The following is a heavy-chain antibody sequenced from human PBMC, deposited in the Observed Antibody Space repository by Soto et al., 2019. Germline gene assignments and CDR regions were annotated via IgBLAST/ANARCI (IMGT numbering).Heavy chain of an antibody. CDR2: IIPSLKTT. V-gene: IGHV1-69*08. D-gene: IGHD3-10*01. CDR1: GGTFGNYV. CDR3: ARVPPYFYGSGPWYFDL. Sequence: QVQLVQSGAEVKKPGSSVKVSCKTSGGTFGNYVISWVRQAPGQGLEWMGRIIPSLKTTTYAQKFQGRVTITADKATSTAFLEASSLTSEDTPVSYCARVPPYFYGSGPWYFDLWGRGTLVTVSS. J-gene: IGHJ2*01.